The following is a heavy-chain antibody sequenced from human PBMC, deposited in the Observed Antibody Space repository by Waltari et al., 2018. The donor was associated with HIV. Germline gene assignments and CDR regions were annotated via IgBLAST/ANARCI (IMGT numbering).Heavy chain of an antibody. Sequence: QVQLQQSGAGLLKPSETLSLTCTVPGGSFSGYYWSWIRQPPGQGLEWIGEVNHSGNINYNPSLKSRLIISVDTSKSQFSLRLKSVTVADTAVYYCSREGYGGNPANDFDFWGQGTLVSVSS. CDR2: VNHSGNI. J-gene: IGHJ4*02. V-gene: IGHV4-34*01. D-gene: IGHD2-15*01. CDR3: SREGYGGNPANDFDF. CDR1: GGSFSGYY.